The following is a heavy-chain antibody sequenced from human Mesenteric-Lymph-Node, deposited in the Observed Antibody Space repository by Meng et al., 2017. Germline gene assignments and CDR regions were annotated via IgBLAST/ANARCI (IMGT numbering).Heavy chain of an antibody. D-gene: IGHD5-12*01. V-gene: IGHV4-34*01. CDR3: ARGLYSGYDPNNLLDD. CDR2: INHSART. CDR1: GGSFSGYY. Sequence: QVQLQQWGAGLLKPSETLSLTCAVYGGSFSGYYWSWIRQPPGKGLELIGEINHSARTKYNPSLKSRVTTSVDTSKKQFSLKLTSVTAADTAVYFCARGLYSGYDPNNLLDDWGQGTLVTVSS. J-gene: IGHJ4*02.